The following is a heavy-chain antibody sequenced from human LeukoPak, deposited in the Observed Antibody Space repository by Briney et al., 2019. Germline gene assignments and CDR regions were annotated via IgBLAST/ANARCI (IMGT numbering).Heavy chain of an antibody. CDR1: GFTFSSYW. CDR2: IKQDGSEK. V-gene: IGHV3-7*01. J-gene: IGHJ4*02. CDR3: ARDVVGATYYFDY. Sequence: PGGSLRLSCAASGFTFSSYWMSWVRQAPGKGLEWVANIKQDGSEKYYVDSVKGRFTISRDNAKNSLYLQMNSLRAEDTAVYYRARDVVGATYYFDYWGQGTLVTVSS. D-gene: IGHD1-26*01.